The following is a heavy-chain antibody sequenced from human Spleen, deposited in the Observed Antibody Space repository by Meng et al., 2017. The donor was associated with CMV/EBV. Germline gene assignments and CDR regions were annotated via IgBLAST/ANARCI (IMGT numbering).Heavy chain of an antibody. CDR2: INHSGST. CDR3: ARGGEVEVATQRRYFDF. CDR1: GGSLRGYY. Sequence: SETLSLTCAVYGGSLRGYYWTWIRQPPGKGLEWVGEINHSGSTNYNPSLKSRVTISADTSKNQFSLKLNSSTAADTAVYYCARGGEVEVATQRRYFDFWGQGTLVTVSS. V-gene: IGHV4-34*01. J-gene: IGHJ4*02. D-gene: IGHD5-24*01.